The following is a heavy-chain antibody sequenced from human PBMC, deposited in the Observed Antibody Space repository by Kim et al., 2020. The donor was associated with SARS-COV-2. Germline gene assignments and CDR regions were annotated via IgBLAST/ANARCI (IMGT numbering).Heavy chain of an antibody. CDR1: GFKFSDFY. V-gene: IGHV3-11*04. D-gene: IGHD1-1*01. Sequence: GGSLRLSCAASGFKFSDFYMSWVRQAPGKGLEWISYIDSDGKKKDYAGSVKGRFTISRDNARKSLYLQLNSLRVEDSAVYFCARSRTPRGCAIYYYGLGVWRQGTTVTV. J-gene: IGHJ6*02. CDR3: ARSRTPRGCAIYYYGLGV. CDR2: IDSDGKKK.